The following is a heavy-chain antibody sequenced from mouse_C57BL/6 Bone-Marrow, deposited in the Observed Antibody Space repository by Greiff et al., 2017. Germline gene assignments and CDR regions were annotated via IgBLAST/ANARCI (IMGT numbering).Heavy chain of an antibody. CDR3: ARQFSSSNYDYFHY. V-gene: IGHV5-6*01. J-gene: IGHJ2*01. CDR2: ISSGGSYT. D-gene: IGHD2-5*01. CDR1: GFTFSSYG. Sequence: EVKLMESGGDLVKPGGSLKLSCAASGFTFSSYGMSWVRQTPDKRLEWVATISSGGSYTYYPDSVKGRFTISRDNAKNTLYLQMSSLKSEDTAMYYCARQFSSSNYDYFHYWGQGTTLSVSS.